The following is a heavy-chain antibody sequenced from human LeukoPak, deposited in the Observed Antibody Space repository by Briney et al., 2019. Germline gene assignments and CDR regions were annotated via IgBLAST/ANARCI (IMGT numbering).Heavy chain of an antibody. J-gene: IGHJ6*03. Sequence: GASVKVSCKASGYTFTSYAISWVRQAPGQGLEWMGWISGHNDDTNYAQRLQGRVTMTTDTSTSTAYMELRSLRSDDTAVYYCARAGYCSGGSCYPYYYYYYYMDVWGKGTTVTVSS. CDR3: ARAGYCSGGSCYPYYYYYYYMDV. CDR2: ISGHNDDT. CDR1: GYTFTSYA. V-gene: IGHV1-18*01. D-gene: IGHD2-15*01.